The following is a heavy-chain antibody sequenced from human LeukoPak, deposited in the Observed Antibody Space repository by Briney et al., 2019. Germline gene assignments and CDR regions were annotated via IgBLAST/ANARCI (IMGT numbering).Heavy chain of an antibody. D-gene: IGHD3-22*01. CDR1: GGSISRGGYH. J-gene: IGHJ4*02. Sequence: ESAETLTLICTVSGGSISRGGYHWSSIRRHPGKGRVWIGYIYYSGSTYYNPSLKSRVTISVDTSKNQFSLKLSSVTAADTAVYYCARAHYYDSSFTRSGFDYWGQGTLGTVSS. V-gene: IGHV4-31*03. CDR2: IYYSGST. CDR3: ARAHYYDSSFTRSGFDY.